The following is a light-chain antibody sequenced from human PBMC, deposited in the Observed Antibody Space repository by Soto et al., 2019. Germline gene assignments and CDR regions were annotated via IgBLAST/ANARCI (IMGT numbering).Light chain of an antibody. CDR2: SNN. CDR3: AAWDDSLNGGV. J-gene: IGLJ3*02. V-gene: IGLV1-44*01. Sequence: QAVVTQPPSASGTPGQRVTISCSGSSSNIGSNTVNWHQQLPGTAPKLLFYSNNQRPSGVPDRFSGSKSGTSASLAISGLQSEDEADYYCAAWDDSLNGGVFGGGTKLTVL. CDR1: SSNIGSNT.